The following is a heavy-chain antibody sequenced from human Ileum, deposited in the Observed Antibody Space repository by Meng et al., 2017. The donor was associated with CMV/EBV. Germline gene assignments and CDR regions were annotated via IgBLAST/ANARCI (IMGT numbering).Heavy chain of an antibody. CDR2: IIPILGIA. CDR1: GGTFSSYT. J-gene: IGHJ4*02. V-gene: IGHV1-69*04. D-gene: IGHD6-13*01. Sequence: SVKVSCKASGGTFSSYTISWVRQAPGQGLEWMGRIIPILGIANYAQKFQGRVTITADKSTSTAYMELSSLRSEDTAVYDCARDRNSAAAGYYFDYWGQGTLVTVSS. CDR3: ARDRNSAAAGYYFDY.